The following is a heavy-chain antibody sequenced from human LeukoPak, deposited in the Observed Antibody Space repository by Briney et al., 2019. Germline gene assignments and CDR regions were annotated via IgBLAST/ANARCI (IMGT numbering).Heavy chain of an antibody. CDR2: IYYSGST. CDR3: ARVWMVRGVIITLDY. V-gene: IGHV4-39*07. Sequence: SETLSLTCTVSGGSISSSSYYWGWIRQPPGKGLEWIGSIYYSGSTYYNPSLKSRVTISVDTSKNQFSLKLSSVTAADTAVYYCARVWMVRGVIITLDYWGQGTLVTVSS. J-gene: IGHJ4*02. CDR1: GGSISSSSYY. D-gene: IGHD3-10*01.